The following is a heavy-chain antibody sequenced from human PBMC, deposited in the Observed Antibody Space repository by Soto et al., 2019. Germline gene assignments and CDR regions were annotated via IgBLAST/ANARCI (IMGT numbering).Heavy chain of an antibody. Sequence: PGGSLRLSCAASGFTFRMYAMSWVRQAPGPGLEWVSAITGNGIATYYADSVKGRFTISRDTSRETVYLHMNSLRAEDTAVYYCAKDTGWELLPRGAFDIWGQGTMVTVSS. J-gene: IGHJ3*02. CDR2: ITGNGIAT. D-gene: IGHD1-26*01. CDR3: AKDTGWELLPRGAFDI. CDR1: GFTFRMYA. V-gene: IGHV3-23*01.